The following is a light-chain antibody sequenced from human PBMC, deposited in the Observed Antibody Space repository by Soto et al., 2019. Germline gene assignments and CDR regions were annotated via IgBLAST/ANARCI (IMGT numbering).Light chain of an antibody. Sequence: QSVLTQPPSMSEAPRQRVTISCSGSNSNIGYHAVNWYQQLPGKAPKLLIYYDDLLPSGVSDRFSGSKSGTSASLAISGLQSEDEADYYCATWDDSLRRPVFGGGTKLTVL. CDR1: NSNIGYHA. CDR3: ATWDDSLRRPV. CDR2: YDD. J-gene: IGLJ2*01. V-gene: IGLV1-36*01.